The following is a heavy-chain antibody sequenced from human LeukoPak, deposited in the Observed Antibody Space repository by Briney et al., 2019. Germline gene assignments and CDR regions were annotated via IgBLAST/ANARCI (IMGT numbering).Heavy chain of an antibody. J-gene: IGHJ4*02. CDR2: IYYSGST. V-gene: IGHV4-59*01. Sequence: SETLSPTCTVSGGSISSYYWSWIRQPPGKGLEWIGYIYYSGSTNYNPSLKSRVTISVDTSKNQFSLKLSSVTAADTAVYYCARLPSGSGYSFDYWGQGTLVTVSS. D-gene: IGHD3-22*01. CDR3: ARLPSGSGYSFDY. CDR1: GGSISSYY.